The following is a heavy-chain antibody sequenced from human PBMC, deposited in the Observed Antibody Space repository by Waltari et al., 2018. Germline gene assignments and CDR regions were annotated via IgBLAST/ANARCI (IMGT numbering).Heavy chain of an antibody. CDR2: IQYDGRKT. J-gene: IGHJ4*02. CDR1: GFTFRNYG. D-gene: IGHD3-3*01. V-gene: IGHV3-30*02. CDR3: YPDFRSSYSDS. Sequence: QAQLVESGGGVVQPGGSLRLSCAASGFTFRNYGMHWVRQSPGRGLEWVAFIQYDGRKTWYRDAVEGRFTIYRDDSKNTLYLQMNSLRTEDTAVYYCYPDFRSSYSDSWGQGALVTVS.